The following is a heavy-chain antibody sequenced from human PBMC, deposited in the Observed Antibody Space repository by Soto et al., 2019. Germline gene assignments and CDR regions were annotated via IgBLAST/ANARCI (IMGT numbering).Heavy chain of an antibody. J-gene: IGHJ6*02. D-gene: IGHD3-3*01. CDR3: ANLLEWLLYYYYYGMDV. CDR1: GFTFSSYS. V-gene: IGHV3-48*01. CDR2: ISSSSSTI. Sequence: GGSLRLSCAASGFTFSSYSTNWVRQAPGKGLEWVSYISSSSSTIYYADSVKGRFTISRDNAKNTLYLQMNSLRAEDTAVYYCANLLEWLLYYYYYGMDVWGQGTTVTVSS.